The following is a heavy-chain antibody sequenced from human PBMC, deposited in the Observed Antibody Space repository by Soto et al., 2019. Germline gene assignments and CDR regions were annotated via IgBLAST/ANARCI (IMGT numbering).Heavy chain of an antibody. V-gene: IGHV5-51*01. CDR2: IYPGDSDT. D-gene: IGHD3-3*01. CDR3: ARGYYDFWSGYQNEDYYYGMDV. J-gene: IGHJ6*02. CDR1: GYSFTSYW. Sequence: GESLKISCKGSGYSFTSYWIGWVRQMPGKGLELMGIIYPGDSDTRYSPSFQGQVTISADKSISTAYLQWSRLKASDTAMYYCARGYYDFWSGYQNEDYYYGMDVWGQGTTVTVSS.